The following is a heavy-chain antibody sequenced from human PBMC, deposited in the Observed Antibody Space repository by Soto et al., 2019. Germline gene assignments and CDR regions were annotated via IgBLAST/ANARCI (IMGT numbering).Heavy chain of an antibody. CDR3: ARDRVSGSYYGSPTLDY. CDR1: GFTFSSYS. Sequence: EVQLVESGGGLVKPGGSLRLSCAASGFTFSSYSMNWVRQAPGKGLEWVSSISSSSSYIYYADSVKGRFTISRDNAKNSLYLQMNSLRAEDTAVDYCARDRVSGSYYGSPTLDYWGQGTLVTVSS. V-gene: IGHV3-21*01. CDR2: ISSSSSYI. J-gene: IGHJ4*02. D-gene: IGHD1-26*01.